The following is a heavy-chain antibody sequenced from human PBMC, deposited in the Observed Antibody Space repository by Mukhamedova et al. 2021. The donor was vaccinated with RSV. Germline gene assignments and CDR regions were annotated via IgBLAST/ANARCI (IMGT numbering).Heavy chain of an antibody. D-gene: IGHD1-14*01. CDR3: ATYDSGLATHRRFFYY. J-gene: IGHJ6*01. Sequence: SNAWMSWGRQAPGKGLEWVGLIKSKADGGTTDYAAPVKGRFTISRDDSQNTLYLQMNSLKTEDTAVYYCATYDSGLATHRRFFYY. CDR2: IKSKADGGTT. CDR1: SNAW. V-gene: IGHV3-15*01.